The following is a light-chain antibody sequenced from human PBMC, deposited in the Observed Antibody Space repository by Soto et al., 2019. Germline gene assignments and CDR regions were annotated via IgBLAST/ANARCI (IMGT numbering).Light chain of an antibody. CDR1: QGIRND. V-gene: IGKV1-6*01. CDR3: LQDYNYPWT. Sequence: AIQMTQSPSSLSASVGDRVTITCRASQGIRNDLGWYQQKPGKAPKLLIYAASTLQSGVPSRFGGSGSGTGFALTISSLQPEDCATYYCLQDYNYPWTFGQGTKVEIK. J-gene: IGKJ1*01. CDR2: AAS.